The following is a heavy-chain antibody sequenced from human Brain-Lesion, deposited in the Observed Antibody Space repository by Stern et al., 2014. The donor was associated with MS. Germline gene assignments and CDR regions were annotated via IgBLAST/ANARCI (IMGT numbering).Heavy chain of an antibody. D-gene: IGHD5-24*01. CDR1: GGSISRSTYY. V-gene: IGHV4-39*01. CDR2: IYYSGTT. J-gene: IGHJ4*02. CDR3: ARLTGIIDS. Sequence: QVQLVQSGPGLVKPSETLSLTCTVSGGSISRSTYYWGWIRQPPGKGLEWIGNIYYSGTTYYDPSLKSRVTISVHAATNPFSLKLNSVTAADTAVYYCARLTGIIDSWGQGTLVAVSS.